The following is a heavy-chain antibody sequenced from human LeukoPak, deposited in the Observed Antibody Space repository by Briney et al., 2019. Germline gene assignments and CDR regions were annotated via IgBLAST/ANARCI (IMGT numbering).Heavy chain of an antibody. D-gene: IGHD1-1*01. CDR1: GFTFSSYW. V-gene: IGHV3-7*04. CDR2: IKRDGSEK. CDR3: ARDSLERYSFDY. Sequence: PGGSLRLSCAASGFTFSSYWMSWVRQIPGKGLEWVSNIKRDGSEKYYVDSVKGRFTISRDNAKNSLYLQMNSLRAEDTAVYYCARDSLERYSFDYWGQGTLVTVSS. J-gene: IGHJ4*02.